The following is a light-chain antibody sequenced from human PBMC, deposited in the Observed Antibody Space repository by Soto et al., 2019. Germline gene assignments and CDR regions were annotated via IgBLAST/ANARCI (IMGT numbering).Light chain of an antibody. J-gene: IGKJ2*01. V-gene: IGKV3-11*01. CDR3: QQYNKWPPYT. Sequence: EFVLTQSPATLSLSPGERATLSCRASQSVSNYLAWYQQKPGQAPRLLIYDASNRATGIPARFSGSGSGTEFTLTISSLQSEDFAVYYCQQYNKWPPYTFGQGTKLEIK. CDR1: QSVSNY. CDR2: DAS.